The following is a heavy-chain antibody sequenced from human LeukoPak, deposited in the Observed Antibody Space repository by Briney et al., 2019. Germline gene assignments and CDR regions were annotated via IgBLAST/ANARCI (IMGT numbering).Heavy chain of an antibody. CDR2: IYYSGST. D-gene: IGHD2-15*01. J-gene: IGHJ5*02. V-gene: IGHV4-59*08. CDR1: GGSISSYY. CDR3: ARHYCSGGSCSSWDWFDP. Sequence: PSETLSLTCTVSGGSISSYYWNWIRQPPGKGLEWIGHIYYSGSTNYNPSLKSRVTISIDTSENQFSLKLSSVTAADTAVYYCARHYCSGGSCSSWDWFDPWGQGTLVTVSS.